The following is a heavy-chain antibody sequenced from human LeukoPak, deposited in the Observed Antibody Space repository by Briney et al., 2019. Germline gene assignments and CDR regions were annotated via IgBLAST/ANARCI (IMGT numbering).Heavy chain of an antibody. Sequence: GGSLRLSCAASGLTFSSYAMCWVRQAPGKGLEWVSVISASDSSTYYADSVKGRFSISRDNSKNTRYLQMNSLKAEDTAIYYCAKLPNTGSYFYYWGQGTLVTVSS. D-gene: IGHD1-26*01. CDR3: AKLPNTGSYFYY. CDR2: ISASDSST. J-gene: IGHJ4*02. CDR1: GLTFSSYA. V-gene: IGHV3-23*01.